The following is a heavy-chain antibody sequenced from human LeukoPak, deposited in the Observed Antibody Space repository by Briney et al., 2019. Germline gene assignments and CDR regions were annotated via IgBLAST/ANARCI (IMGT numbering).Heavy chain of an antibody. CDR2: IYPGDSDT. V-gene: IGHV5-51*01. CDR1: GYSFASYW. J-gene: IGHJ4*01. CDR3: ATNEGYGGKVGSYFDY. D-gene: IGHD4-23*01. Sequence: GESLQISCKGSGYSFASYWIGWVRQMPGKGLEWMGIIYPGDSDTRYSPSFQSQVTISADKSISTAYLRWSSLKASDTAMYYCATNEGYGGKVGSYFDYWGQGTLVTVSS.